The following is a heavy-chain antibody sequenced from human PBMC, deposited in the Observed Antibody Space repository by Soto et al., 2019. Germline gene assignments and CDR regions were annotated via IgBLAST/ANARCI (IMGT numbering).Heavy chain of an antibody. CDR1: GFTFRNYA. Sequence: GVLRLSCSVFGFTFRNYAMHWVRQAPGKGLEYVSSISSNAGSIYYADSVKGRFTISRDNSRGTLYLQMSSLGPEDTAVYYCVKDRWVDYWGQGALVTVPQ. V-gene: IGHV3-64D*08. CDR3: VKDRWVDY. J-gene: IGHJ4*02. D-gene: IGHD1-26*01. CDR2: ISSNAGSI.